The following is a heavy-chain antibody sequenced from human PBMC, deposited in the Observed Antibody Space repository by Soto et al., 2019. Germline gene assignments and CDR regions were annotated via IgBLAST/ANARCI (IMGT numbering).Heavy chain of an antibody. CDR2: ITHGGST. Sequence: PSETLSLTCAVYGYSIRSSDWWGWIRQPPGKGPEWIGYITHGGSTNYNPSPKRRVTMSVDPSKNQFSLNLTSVTAVDTAVYYCARMAVTTFYYYAMDVWGQGTTVTVSS. D-gene: IGHD6-19*01. J-gene: IGHJ6*02. V-gene: IGHV4-28*01. CDR3: ARMAVTTFYYYAMDV. CDR1: GYSIRSSDW.